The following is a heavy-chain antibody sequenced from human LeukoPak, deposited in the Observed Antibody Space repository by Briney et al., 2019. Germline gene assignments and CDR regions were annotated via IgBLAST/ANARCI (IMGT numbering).Heavy chain of an antibody. V-gene: IGHV1-2*06. Sequence: ASVKVSCKASGYTFTNYHMHWVRQAPGQGLEWLGLVKPKSGDSDFVQKFRGRVTVITDVSTTTIHMELSNLRSDDTAVYYCARDRGVPGPGNALDIWGQGTMVTVSS. D-gene: IGHD2-8*01. CDR1: GYTFTNYH. J-gene: IGHJ3*02. CDR2: VKPKSGDS. CDR3: ARDRGVPGPGNALDI.